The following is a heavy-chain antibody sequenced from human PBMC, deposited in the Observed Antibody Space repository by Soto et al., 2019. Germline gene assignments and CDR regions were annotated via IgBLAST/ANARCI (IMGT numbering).Heavy chain of an antibody. D-gene: IGHD3-3*02. J-gene: IGHJ6*02. Sequence: QVQLVQSGAEVKKPGASVKVSCKASGYTFTSYAMHLVRQAPGQRLEWMGWINAGNGNTKYSQKFQGRVTITRDTSASTAYMELSSLRSEDTAVYYCARVHLPAPHYYYGMDVWGQGTTVTVSS. CDR3: ARVHLPAPHYYYGMDV. CDR2: INAGNGNT. CDR1: GYTFTSYA. V-gene: IGHV1-3*01.